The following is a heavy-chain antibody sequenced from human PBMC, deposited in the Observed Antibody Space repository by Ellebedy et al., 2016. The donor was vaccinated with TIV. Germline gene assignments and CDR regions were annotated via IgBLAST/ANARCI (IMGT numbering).Heavy chain of an antibody. CDR1: GGSFSGYY. CDR2: INHSGST. CDR3: ARGIGGSSEWYFDL. Sequence: SETLSLTCAVYGGSFSGYYWSWIRQPPGKGLEWIGEINHSGSTNYNPSLKSRLTTSIDTSKNQFSLKLTSVTAADTAVYYCARGIGGSSEWYFDLWGRGTLVTVSS. V-gene: IGHV4-34*01. D-gene: IGHD3-10*01. J-gene: IGHJ2*01.